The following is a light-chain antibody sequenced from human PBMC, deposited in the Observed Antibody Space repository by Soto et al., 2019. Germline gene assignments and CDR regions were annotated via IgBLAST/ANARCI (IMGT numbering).Light chain of an antibody. CDR1: SSNIGAGYD. CDR3: QSYDSSLSGSNVV. V-gene: IGLV1-40*01. Sequence: QPVLTQPPSVSGAPGQRVTISCTGSSSNIGAGYDVHWYQQLPGTAPKLLIYGNSNRPSGVPDRFSVSKSGTSASLAITGLQAEDEADYYRQSYDSSLSGSNVVFGGGTQLTVL. CDR2: GNS. J-gene: IGLJ2*01.